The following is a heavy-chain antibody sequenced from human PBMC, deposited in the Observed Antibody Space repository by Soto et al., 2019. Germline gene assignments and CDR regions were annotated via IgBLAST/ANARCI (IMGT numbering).Heavy chain of an antibody. CDR2: INHVGGT. CDR3: VRIRYQLPSSVLWPDP. CDR1: GGFLSESY. Sequence: SETLSLTCAVYGGFLSESYWTWIRQPPGKGLEWIGEINHVGGTNYNPSLKSRVTMSVDTSQNQFSLRLISVTAADTAMYFCVRIRYQLPSSVLWPDPWGQGTPVTVSS. D-gene: IGHD3-16*01. V-gene: IGHV4-34*01. J-gene: IGHJ5*02.